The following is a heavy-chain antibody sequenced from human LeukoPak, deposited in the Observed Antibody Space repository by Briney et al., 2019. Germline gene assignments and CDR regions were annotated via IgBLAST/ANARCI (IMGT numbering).Heavy chain of an antibody. CDR2: ISYSGST. CDR3: ASGGYCDSASCYPNWFDP. V-gene: IGHV4-59*01. J-gene: IGHJ5*02. Sequence: SETLSLTCTVSGGSISSYYWSWIRQPPGKGLEWIGHISYSGSTNYNPSLKSRVTMSLDTSKNQFSLKLSSVTAADTAVYYCASGGYCDSASCYPNWFDPWGRGTLVTVSS. CDR1: GGSISSYY. D-gene: IGHD2-2*01.